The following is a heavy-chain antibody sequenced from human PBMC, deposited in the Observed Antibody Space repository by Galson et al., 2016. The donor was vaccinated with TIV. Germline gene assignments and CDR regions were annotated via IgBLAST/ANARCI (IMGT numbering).Heavy chain of an antibody. CDR3: VRKDQVANFCSTTSCSHDY. CDR2: IKQDGSES. J-gene: IGHJ4*02. Sequence: SLRLSCAVSGFTFSTYWMSWVRQAPGKGLEWVGNIKQDGSESYYVDSVRGRFTISRDNAKNSVYLQMNSLRAEDTAVYYCVRKDQVANFCSTTSCSHDYWGQGTLVTVSS. D-gene: IGHD2-2*01. V-gene: IGHV3-7*01. CDR1: GFTFSTYW.